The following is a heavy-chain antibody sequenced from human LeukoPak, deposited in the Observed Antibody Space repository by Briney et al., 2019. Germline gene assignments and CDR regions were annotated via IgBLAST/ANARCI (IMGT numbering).Heavy chain of an antibody. CDR3: ATGLVSAYEY. CDR1: GLTFTNYW. V-gene: IGHV3-74*01. J-gene: IGHJ4*02. CDR2: IHNDGIKQ. Sequence: GGSLRLSCAASGLTFTNYWMHWVRQAPGKGLVWVSRIHNDGIKQVYADSVKGRFTISRDNVKNMLYLQMHSLRVDDTALYYCATGLVSAYEYWGQGTPVTVSS. D-gene: IGHD2-21*01.